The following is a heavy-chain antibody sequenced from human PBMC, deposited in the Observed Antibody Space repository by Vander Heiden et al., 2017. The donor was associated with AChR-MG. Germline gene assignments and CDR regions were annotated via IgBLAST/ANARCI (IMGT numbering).Heavy chain of an antibody. J-gene: IGHJ6*03. CDR1: GFPFADYA. V-gene: IGHV3-9*01. CDR3: AKDGVAAAEIYYYYYMDV. CDR2: ISWNSGSI. D-gene: IGHD6-13*01. Sequence: EVQLVESGGGLVQPGRSLRLSCAASGFPFADYAMHWDRQAPGKGLEWVSGISWNSGSIGYADSVKGRFTISRDNAKNSLYLQMNSLRAEDTALYYCAKDGVAAAEIYYYYYMDVWGKGTTVTVSS.